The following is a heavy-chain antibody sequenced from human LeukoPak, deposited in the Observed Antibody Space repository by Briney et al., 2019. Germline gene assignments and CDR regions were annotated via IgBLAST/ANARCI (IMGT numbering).Heavy chain of an antibody. V-gene: IGHV3-21*01. CDR1: GFTFSSYS. J-gene: IGHJ4*02. Sequence: PGGSLRLSCAASGFTFSSYSMNWGRQAPGTGLEWVSSISSSSSYIYYADSVKGRFTISRDNAKNSLYLQMNSLRAEDTAVYYCARDVSRRKGFDYWGQGTLVTVSS. CDR3: ARDVSRRKGFDY. D-gene: IGHD2-8*01. CDR2: ISSSSSYI.